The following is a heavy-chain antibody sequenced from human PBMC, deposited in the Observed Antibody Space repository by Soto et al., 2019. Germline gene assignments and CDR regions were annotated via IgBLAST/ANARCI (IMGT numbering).Heavy chain of an antibody. V-gene: IGHV1-46*03. D-gene: IGHD3-9*01. CDR1: GYTFTSYY. CDR2: INPSGSST. Sequence: QVQLVQSGAEVKKPGASVKVSCKASGYTFTSYYMHWVRQAPGQGLEWMGIINPSGSSTSYAQKFQGRVTMTRDTSTSTVYMELSSLRSEDTAVYYCAREGLRYFDWLFVAEYYYYGMDVWGQGTTVTVSS. CDR3: AREGLRYFDWLFVAEYYYYGMDV. J-gene: IGHJ6*02.